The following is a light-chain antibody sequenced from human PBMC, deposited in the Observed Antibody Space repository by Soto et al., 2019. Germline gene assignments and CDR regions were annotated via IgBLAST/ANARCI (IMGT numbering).Light chain of an antibody. Sequence: DIQMTKSPSSVSASVGDGLSITCLASQSISRYLNWYQQKPGKAPKLLIYAASSLLGGVPSRFSGSGSGTDFTLTISSLQPEDFAIYYCQQSYSSPQTFGQGTKVDI. V-gene: IGKV1-39*01. CDR2: AAS. CDR3: QQSYSSPQT. CDR1: QSISRY. J-gene: IGKJ1*01.